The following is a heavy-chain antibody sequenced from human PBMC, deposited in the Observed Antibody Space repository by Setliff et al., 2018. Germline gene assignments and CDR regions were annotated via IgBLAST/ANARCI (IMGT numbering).Heavy chain of an antibody. Sequence: ASVKVSCKASGYTFTGYYMYWVRQAPGQGLEWMGRINPNSGGTNYAQKFQGWVTMTRDTSISTAYMELSSLRSEDTAVYYCARERARDSSGYYSDYWGQGTLVT. J-gene: IGHJ4*02. D-gene: IGHD3-22*01. CDR3: ARERARDSSGYYSDY. CDR1: GYTFTGYY. V-gene: IGHV1-2*04. CDR2: INPNSGGT.